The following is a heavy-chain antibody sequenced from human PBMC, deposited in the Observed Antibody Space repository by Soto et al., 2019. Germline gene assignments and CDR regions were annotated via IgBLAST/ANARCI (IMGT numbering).Heavy chain of an antibody. V-gene: IGHV4-39*01. CDR2: IYYSGST. D-gene: IGHD3-22*01. Sequence: PSETLSLTCTVSGGSISSSSYYWGWIRQPPGKGLEWIGSIYYSGSTYYNPSLKSRVTISVDTSKNQFSLKLSSVTAADTAVYYCARLPYYYDSSGYYEYWFDPWGQGTLVTVSS. J-gene: IGHJ5*02. CDR1: GGSISSSSYY. CDR3: ARLPYYYDSSGYYEYWFDP.